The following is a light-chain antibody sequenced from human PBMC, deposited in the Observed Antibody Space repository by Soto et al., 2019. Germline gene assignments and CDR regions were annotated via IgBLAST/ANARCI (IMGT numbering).Light chain of an antibody. J-gene: IGKJ1*01. CDR1: QSVSSVY. V-gene: IGKV3-20*01. CDR3: QQYGSSPRT. Sequence: EVVLTQSPGTLSLSPGERATLSCRASQSVSSVYLAWYQQRPGQAPSLLMYGASSRATGTPERFSGSGSGTDFTLTISRLEPEDFAVYYCQQYGSSPRTFGQGTKVDIK. CDR2: GAS.